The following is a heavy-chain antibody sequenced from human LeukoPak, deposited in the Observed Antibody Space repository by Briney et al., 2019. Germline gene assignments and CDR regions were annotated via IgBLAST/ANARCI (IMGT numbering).Heavy chain of an antibody. CDR1: GFTFSSYS. J-gene: IGHJ4*02. V-gene: IGHV3-48*04. Sequence: GGSLRLSCAASGFTFSSYSMNWVRQAPGRGLEWVSFISSSSSTIYYADSVKGRFTISRDNAKNSLYLQMNSLRAEDTAVYYCARDRGGSYSAIDYWGQGTLVTVYS. CDR2: ISSSSSTI. CDR3: ARDRGGSYSAIDY. D-gene: IGHD1-26*01.